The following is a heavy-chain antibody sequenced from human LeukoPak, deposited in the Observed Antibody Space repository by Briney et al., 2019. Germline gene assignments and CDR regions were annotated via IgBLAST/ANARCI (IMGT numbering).Heavy chain of an antibody. V-gene: IGHV3-48*01. CDR3: ARDEAAAGTRAFDY. J-gene: IGHJ4*02. D-gene: IGHD6-13*01. CDR1: GFTFSSYN. CDR2: ISRSGSTI. Sequence: GGSLRLSCAASGFTFSSYNMNWVRQAPGKVLEWVSYISRSGSTIKFADSVKGRFTISRDNAKNSLYLQMNSLRAEDTAVYYCARDEAAAGTRAFDYWGQGTLVTVSS.